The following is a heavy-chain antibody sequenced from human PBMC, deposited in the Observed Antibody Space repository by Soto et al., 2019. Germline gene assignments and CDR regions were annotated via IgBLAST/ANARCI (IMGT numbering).Heavy chain of an antibody. CDR3: ARERTSKGGLDI. J-gene: IGHJ6*02. V-gene: IGHV3-74*01. CDR1: GFTFSSYW. Sequence: LRLSCAASGFTFSSYWMHWVRQAPGKGLVWVSRINSDGSSTSYADSVKGRFTISRDNAKNTLYLQMNSLRAEDTAVYYCARERTSKGGLDIWGQGTTVTVSS. CDR2: INSDGSST.